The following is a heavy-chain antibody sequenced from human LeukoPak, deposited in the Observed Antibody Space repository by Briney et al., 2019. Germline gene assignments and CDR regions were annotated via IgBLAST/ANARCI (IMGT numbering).Heavy chain of an antibody. V-gene: IGHV3-23*01. J-gene: IGHJ1*01. CDR1: GFSFSSHG. Sequence: GGSLTLSCAASGFSFSSHGMHRVRQAPGKGLEWVSSISDNGGRTYYADSVKGRFTISRDNSKNTLYLQMNSLRAEDTALYYCAKRYCSGTACYGGADNWGEGTLVTVSS. D-gene: IGHD2-2*01. CDR3: AKRYCSGTACYGGADN. CDR2: ISDNGGRT.